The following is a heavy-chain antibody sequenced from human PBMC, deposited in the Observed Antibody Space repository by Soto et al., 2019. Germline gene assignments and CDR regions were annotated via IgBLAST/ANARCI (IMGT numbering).Heavy chain of an antibody. CDR3: ARLQAAVPHY. CDR1: GDSISGSPYF. J-gene: IGHJ4*02. CDR2: IFYDGYT. Sequence: QLQLQESGPGLVMPSETLSLTCTVSGDSISGSPYFWGWIRQPPGKRLEWIGSIFYDGYTLYTPSLRSRVTISVATSKNQFSLKLASVGAADTATYFCARLQAAVPHYWGQGTLVTVSS. V-gene: IGHV4-39*01. D-gene: IGHD6-13*01.